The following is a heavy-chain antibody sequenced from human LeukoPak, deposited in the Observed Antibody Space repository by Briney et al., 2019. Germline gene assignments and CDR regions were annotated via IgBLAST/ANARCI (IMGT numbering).Heavy chain of an antibody. CDR3: AKGSNYDYYYYGMDV. CDR1: GFTFSSYA. J-gene: IGHJ6*02. Sequence: GGSLRLSCAASGFTFSSYAMSWVRQAPGKGLEWVSAISGSGGSTYYADSVKGRFTISRDNSKNTLYLQMNSLRAEDTAVYYCAKGSNYDYYYYGMDVRGQGTTVTVSS. CDR2: ISGSGGST. D-gene: IGHD4-4*01. V-gene: IGHV3-23*01.